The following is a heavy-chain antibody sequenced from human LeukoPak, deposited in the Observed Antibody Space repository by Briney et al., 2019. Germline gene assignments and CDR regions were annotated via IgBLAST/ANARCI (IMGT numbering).Heavy chain of an antibody. CDR2: IGLDGAQK. V-gene: IGHV3-7*01. CDR3: ARWRGPQSEFDC. Sequence: GGSLRLSCAASGFTFSSHSMGWVRQAPGKGLECVATIGLDGAQKDFVYSVKGRFTLSRDNAKNSLFLEMNRLRVEDPAVYYCARWRGPQSEFDCWGQGTLVTVSS. CDR1: GFTFSSHS. J-gene: IGHJ4*02. D-gene: IGHD5-24*01.